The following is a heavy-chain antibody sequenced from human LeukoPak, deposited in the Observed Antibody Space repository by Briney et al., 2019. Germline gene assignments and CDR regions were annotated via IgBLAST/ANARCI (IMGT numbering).Heavy chain of an antibody. CDR2: ISAYNGNT. CDR1: GYTFTSYG. V-gene: IGHV1-18*01. CDR3: ASSRGYDVGGYFDY. J-gene: IGHJ4*02. Sequence: GASVKVSCKASGYTFTSYGISWVRQAPGQGLEWMGWISAYNGNTNYAQKLQGRVTMTTDTSTSTAYMELSSLRSEDTAMYYCASSRGYDVGGYFDYWGQGTLVTVSS. D-gene: IGHD5-12*01.